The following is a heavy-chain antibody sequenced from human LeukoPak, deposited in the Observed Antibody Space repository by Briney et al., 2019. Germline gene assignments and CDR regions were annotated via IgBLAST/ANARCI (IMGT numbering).Heavy chain of an antibody. CDR2: IIPIFGTA. V-gene: IGHV1-69*05. D-gene: IGHD4-17*01. J-gene: IGHJ4*02. Sequence: SVKVSCKASGGTFSSYAISWVRQAPGQGLEWMGGIIPIFGTANYAQKFQGRVTITTDESTSTAYMELSSLRSEDTAVYYCARDHGAPTRHFDYWGQGTLVTVSS. CDR3: ARDHGAPTRHFDY. CDR1: GGTFSSYA.